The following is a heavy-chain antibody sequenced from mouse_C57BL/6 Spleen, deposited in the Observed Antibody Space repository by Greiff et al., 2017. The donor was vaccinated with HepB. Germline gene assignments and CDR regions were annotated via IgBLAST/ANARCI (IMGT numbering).Heavy chain of an antibody. CDR2: ISSGGSYT. D-gene: IGHD3-2*02. J-gene: IGHJ4*01. CDR1: GFTFSSYG. Sequence: EVQLVESGGDLVKPGGSLKLSCAASGFTFSSYGMSWVRQTPDKRLEWVATISSGGSYTYYPDSVKGRFTISRDNAKNTLYLQMSSLKSEDTAMYYCARLDSSGYVGAMDYWGQGTSVTVSS. CDR3: ARLDSSGYVGAMDY. V-gene: IGHV5-6*01.